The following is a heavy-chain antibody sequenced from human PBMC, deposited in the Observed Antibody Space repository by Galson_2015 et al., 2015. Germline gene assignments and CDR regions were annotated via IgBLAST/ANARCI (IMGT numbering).Heavy chain of an antibody. J-gene: IGHJ4*02. CDR2: INAGGIST. V-gene: IGHV3-23*01. Sequence: SLRLSCAASGFNFSSFAMTWVRQAPGKGLEWVAAINAGGISTYYADSVKRRFIIPKDNSRRMLYLRMTGRRADDTAIYWCAESRLMYFDWWADWGQGTHVSVSS. CDR3: AESRLMYFDWWAD. CDR1: GFNFSSFA. D-gene: IGHD3-9*01.